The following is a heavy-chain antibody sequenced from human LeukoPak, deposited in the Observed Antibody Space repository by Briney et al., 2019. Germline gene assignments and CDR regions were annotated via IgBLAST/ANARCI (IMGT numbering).Heavy chain of an antibody. J-gene: IGHJ6*02. V-gene: IGHV1-18*01. CDR3: ASSTTVTEYYYYGMDV. Sequence: ASVKVSCKASGYSFTRYGLSWVRQAPGQRLEWMGWISAYYGNTKYAQKLQRRVTMPTDTSTSTAYMELRSLRSDDTAVYYCASSTTVTEYYYYGMDVWGQGTTVTVSS. D-gene: IGHD4-17*01. CDR1: GYSFTRYG. CDR2: ISAYYGNT.